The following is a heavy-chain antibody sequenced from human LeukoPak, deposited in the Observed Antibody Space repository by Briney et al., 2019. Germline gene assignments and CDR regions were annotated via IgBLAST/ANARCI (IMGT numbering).Heavy chain of an antibody. CDR3: ARQVGYTSSSRWFDP. CDR1: GGSMSSSDYY. CDR2: IYYSGST. J-gene: IGHJ5*02. Sequence: PSETLSLTCTVSGGSMSSSDYYWGWIRQPPGKGLEWIGSIYYSGSTYYNPSLKSRVTISVDTSKNQFSLKLRSVTAADMAVYYCARQVGYTSSSRWFDPWGQGTLVTVSS. V-gene: IGHV4-39*01. D-gene: IGHD6-6*01.